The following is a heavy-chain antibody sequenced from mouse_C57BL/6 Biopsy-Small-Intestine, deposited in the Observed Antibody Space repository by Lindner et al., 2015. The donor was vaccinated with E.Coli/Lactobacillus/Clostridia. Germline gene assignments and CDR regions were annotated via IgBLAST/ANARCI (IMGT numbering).Heavy chain of an antibody. V-gene: IGHV1-53*01. CDR3: VRGGRGGFAN. CDR2: INPSNGDT. CDR1: GYTFTSYW. J-gene: IGHJ3*01. D-gene: IGHD1-1*01. Sequence: VQLQESGAELMKPGASVTLSCKASGYTFTSYWMHWVKQRPGQGLEWIGNINPSNGDTRYNEKFKNKAKLTVDKSSNTAYMQLNSLTSEDSAVYYCVRGGRGGFANWGQGTLVTASA.